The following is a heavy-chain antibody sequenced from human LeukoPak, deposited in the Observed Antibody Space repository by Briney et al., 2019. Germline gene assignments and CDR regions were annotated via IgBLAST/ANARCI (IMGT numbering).Heavy chain of an antibody. D-gene: IGHD3-3*01. Sequence: GGSLRLSCAASRFTFSAYWMHWVRQAPGKGLVWVSHINSDGTTTTYADSVKGRFTISRDNAKNTLYLQMNSLRAEDTAMYYCADPFADAFDIWGRGTMVTVSS. CDR1: RFTFSAYW. CDR3: ADPFADAFDI. CDR2: INSDGTTT. V-gene: IGHV3-74*01. J-gene: IGHJ3*02.